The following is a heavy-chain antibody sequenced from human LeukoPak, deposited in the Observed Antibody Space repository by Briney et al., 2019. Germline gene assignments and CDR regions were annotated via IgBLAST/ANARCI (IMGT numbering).Heavy chain of an antibody. D-gene: IGHD5-18*01. CDR2: MYTSGTT. Sequence: PSETLSLTCTVSGDSIGSYYWSWIRQSAGKGLEWIGRMYTSGTTDYNPSLKSRVTISVDTSKNQFSLKLSSVTAAETAVYYCAREGRYRYGYNEYHLYMDIWGKGTTVTVSS. CDR1: GDSIGSYY. J-gene: IGHJ6*03. V-gene: IGHV4-4*07. CDR3: AREGRYRYGYNEYHLYMDI.